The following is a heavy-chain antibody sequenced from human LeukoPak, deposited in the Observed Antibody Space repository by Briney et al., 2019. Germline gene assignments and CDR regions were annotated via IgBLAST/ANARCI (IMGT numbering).Heavy chain of an antibody. Sequence: GGSLRLSCAASGFTFSSNGMNWVRQAPGKGLEWVSYISATGGTIYYADSVKGRFTISRDNAKNSLYLQMNSLRAEDTAVYYCAREKAGSYDKAFDYWGQGTLVTVSS. V-gene: IGHV3-48*04. CDR2: ISATGGTI. CDR1: GFTFSSNG. CDR3: AREKAGSYDKAFDY. D-gene: IGHD3-22*01. J-gene: IGHJ4*02.